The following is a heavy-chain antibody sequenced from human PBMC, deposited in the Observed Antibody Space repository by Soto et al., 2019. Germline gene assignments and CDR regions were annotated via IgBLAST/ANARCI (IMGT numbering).Heavy chain of an antibody. Sequence: TLSLTCAISGDSVSSNSAAWNWIRQSPSRGLEWLGRTYYRSKWYNDYAVSVKSRITINPDTSKNQFSLQLNSVTPEDTAVYYCARGQQLEHYYYYYGMDVWGQGTTVTVYS. CDR2: TYYRSKWYN. CDR3: ARGQQLEHYYYYYGMDV. CDR1: GDSVSSNSAA. D-gene: IGHD6-13*01. V-gene: IGHV6-1*01. J-gene: IGHJ6*02.